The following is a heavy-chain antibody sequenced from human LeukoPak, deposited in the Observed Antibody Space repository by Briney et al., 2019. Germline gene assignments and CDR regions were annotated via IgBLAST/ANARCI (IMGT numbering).Heavy chain of an antibody. D-gene: IGHD5-24*01. CDR2: VSSHGNDG. CDR3: TRDAYNFNDFDY. V-gene: IGHV3-30*17. Sequence: PGGSLRLSCAVSEFTFSNYAMHWVCQPPGKGLEWAAVVSSHGNDGYYADSVRGRFTISRDNSKNTLYLQIDSLRLEDTAIYYCTRDAYNFNDFDYWGQGTLVTVSS. J-gene: IGHJ4*02. CDR1: EFTFSNYA.